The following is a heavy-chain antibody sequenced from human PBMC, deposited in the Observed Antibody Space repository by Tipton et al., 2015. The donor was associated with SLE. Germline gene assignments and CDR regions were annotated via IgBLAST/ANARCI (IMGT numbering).Heavy chain of an antibody. CDR1: GYTFTTYG. CDR2: ISTYNGNT. D-gene: IGHD5-18*01. Sequence: QVQLVQSGVEVKKPGASVRVSCKASGYTFTTYGISWVRRAPGQGLEWMGWISTYNGNTNYAQKLQGRVTMTSDTSTSTAYMELRSLRSDDTAIYYCARVRVDTAMGVFDFWGQGTLVTVSS. CDR3: ARVRVDTAMGVFDF. J-gene: IGHJ4*02. V-gene: IGHV1-18*01.